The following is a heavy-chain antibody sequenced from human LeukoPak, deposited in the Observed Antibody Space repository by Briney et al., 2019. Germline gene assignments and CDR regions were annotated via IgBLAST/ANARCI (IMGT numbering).Heavy chain of an antibody. J-gene: IGHJ4*02. CDR1: GLTFSSYA. V-gene: IGHV3-23*01. CDR3: ARAESSGWYPFDY. D-gene: IGHD6-19*01. CDR2: ISGSGGST. Sequence: PGGSLRLSCAASGLTFSSYAMSWVRQAPGKGLEWVSSISGSGGSTYYADSVKGRFTISRDNSKNTLYLQMNSLRAEDTAVYYCARAESSGWYPFDYWGQGTLVTVSS.